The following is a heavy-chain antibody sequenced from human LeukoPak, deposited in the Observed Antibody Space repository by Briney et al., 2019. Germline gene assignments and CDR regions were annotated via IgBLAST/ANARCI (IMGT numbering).Heavy chain of an antibody. V-gene: IGHV1-18*01. Sequence: ASVKVSCKASGYTFTSYGISWVRQAPGQGLEWMGWISAYNGNTNYAQKLQGRVTMTTDTSTSTAYMELRSLRSDDTAVYYCARAIRYNWNLPRYYYMDVWGKGTTVTVSS. D-gene: IGHD1-20*01. CDR2: ISAYNGNT. CDR3: ARAIRYNWNLPRYYYMDV. J-gene: IGHJ6*03. CDR1: GYTFTSYG.